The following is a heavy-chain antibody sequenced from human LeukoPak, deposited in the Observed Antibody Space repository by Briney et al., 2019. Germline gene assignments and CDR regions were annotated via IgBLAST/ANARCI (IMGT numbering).Heavy chain of an antibody. J-gene: IGHJ4*02. CDR3: ASLRGYRNGQQQYYFDY. CDR1: GFTFRNYG. CDR2: ISYDGNDK. Sequence: GGSLRLSCAASGFTFRNYGMQWVRQAPGKGLEWVAIISYDGNDKYYADSVKGRFTISRDNSKKTLHLQMNSLRAEDTAMYYCASLRGYRNGQQQYYFDYWGQGTLDTVSS. D-gene: IGHD3-10*01. V-gene: IGHV3-30*03.